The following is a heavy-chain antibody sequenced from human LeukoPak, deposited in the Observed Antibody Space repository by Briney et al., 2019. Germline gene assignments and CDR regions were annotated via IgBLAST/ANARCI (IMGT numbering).Heavy chain of an antibody. CDR3: ARVYGSSWYQLDY. D-gene: IGHD6-13*01. J-gene: IGHJ4*02. V-gene: IGHV3-11*04. CDR2: ISSRGSTI. CDR1: GFTFSDYY. Sequence: GGSLRLSCAASGFTFSDYYMSWIRQAPGKELEWVSYISSRGSTIFYADSMKGRFTISRDNARNSLYLQMNSLRAEDTAVYYCARVYGSSWYQLDYWGQGTLVTVSS.